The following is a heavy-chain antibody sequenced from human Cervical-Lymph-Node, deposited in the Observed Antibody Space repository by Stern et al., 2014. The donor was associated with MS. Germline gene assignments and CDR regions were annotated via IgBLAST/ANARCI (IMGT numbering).Heavy chain of an antibody. Sequence: QVQLVQSGTEVKKPGSSVKVSCKAAGDTFDSYGISWGRQAPGQGLEWMGGLFPFFGTPIYAQKFQGRVTMTADESTTTAYMDLTSLSVEDTAVYYCATSTYGLVHWGQGTLVTVSS. CDR2: LFPFFGTP. CDR1: GDTFDSYG. D-gene: IGHD3-10*01. V-gene: IGHV1-69*01. J-gene: IGHJ4*02. CDR3: ATSTYGLVH.